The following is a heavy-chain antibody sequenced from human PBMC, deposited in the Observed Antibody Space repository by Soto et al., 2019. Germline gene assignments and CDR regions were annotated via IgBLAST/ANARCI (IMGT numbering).Heavy chain of an antibody. Sequence: QVQLVESGGGVVQPGTSLRLSCAASGFTFSTYGMHWVRQAPGKGLDWVALIWYDGSRTHYAESVKGRFTISRDNSKNTLLLQMNSLRVEDTAVYYCAREQRGVAGSTYDSWGQGTLVTVSS. CDR2: IWYDGSRT. J-gene: IGHJ4*02. CDR3: AREQRGVAGSTYDS. V-gene: IGHV3-33*01. D-gene: IGHD6-19*01. CDR1: GFTFSTYG.